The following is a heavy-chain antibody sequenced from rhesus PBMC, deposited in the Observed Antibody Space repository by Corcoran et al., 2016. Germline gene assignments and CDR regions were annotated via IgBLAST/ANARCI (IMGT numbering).Heavy chain of an antibody. CDR1: GFTFGSYY. Sequence: EVQLVESGGGLVQPGGSLRLSCTGSGFTFGSYYMYWVRQAPGKGLEWVSAINTGWGSTWYTDSVKGRFTISKENAKNTLYLQMDSLRAEDTAVYYCARLTSGYYTLWGQGVLVTVSS. V-gene: IGHV3-8*01. CDR3: ARLTSGYYTL. D-gene: IGHD3-28*01. J-gene: IGHJ4*01. CDR2: INTGWGST.